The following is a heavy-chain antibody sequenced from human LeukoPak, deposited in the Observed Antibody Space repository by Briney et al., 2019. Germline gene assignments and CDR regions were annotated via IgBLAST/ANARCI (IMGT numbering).Heavy chain of an antibody. D-gene: IGHD1-26*01. CDR1: GGTFSSYA. CDR2: IIPIFGTA. V-gene: IGHV1-69*13. CDR3: AREAAGVGARSWFDP. J-gene: IGHJ5*02. Sequence: SVKVSCKASGGTFSSYAISWVRQAPGQGLEWMGGIIPIFGTANYAQKFQGRVTITADESTSTAYMELSSLRSEDTAVYYCAREAAGVGARSWFDPWGQGTLVTVSS.